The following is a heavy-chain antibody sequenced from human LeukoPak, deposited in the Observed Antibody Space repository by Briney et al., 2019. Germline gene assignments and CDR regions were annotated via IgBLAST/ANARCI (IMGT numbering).Heavy chain of an antibody. CDR2: MNSDGSGT. J-gene: IGHJ2*01. CDR1: GLTLSNYW. CDR3: ARATTVSREWYFDL. D-gene: IGHD4-17*01. V-gene: IGHV3-74*01. Sequence: GGSLRLSCAASGLTLSNYWMHWVRQAPGKGLVWVSRMNSDGSGTSYADSVKGRFTISRDNAKNTLYLQMNSLRAEDTGVYYCARATTVSREWYFDLWGRGTLVTVAS.